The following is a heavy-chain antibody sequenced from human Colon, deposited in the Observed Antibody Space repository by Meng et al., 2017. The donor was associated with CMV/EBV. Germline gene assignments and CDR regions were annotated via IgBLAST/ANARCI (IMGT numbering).Heavy chain of an antibody. J-gene: IGHJ5*02. CDR3: ARWTCWFYP. Sequence: QVQLVESGVGVVQPGRSLRLTCAASAFTLTNYGIHGVRQAPGKGQEWLALISHEGSDDFYADSVKGRSTMSRDNSKNTVHLQMNSLSPDDTAVYYCARWTCWFYPWGQGTLVTVSS. D-gene: IGHD3/OR15-3a*01. V-gene: IGHV3-30*03. CDR2: ISHEGSDD. CDR1: AFTLTNYG.